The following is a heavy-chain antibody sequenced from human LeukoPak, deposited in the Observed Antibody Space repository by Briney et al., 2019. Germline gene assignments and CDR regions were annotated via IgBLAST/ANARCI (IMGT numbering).Heavy chain of an antibody. V-gene: IGHV3-23*01. CDR2: IGGYSDST. CDR3: TTATSYNANYYARNY. D-gene: IGHD1-26*01. Sequence: GGSLRLSCAASGFTFSTYALSWVRQAPGQGLEWVSTIGGYSDSTYYADSVKGRFTISRDNPKNTLWLQMNSPRAEDTALYYCTTATSYNANYYARNYWGQGTRVTVSS. CDR1: GFTFSTYA. J-gene: IGHJ4*02.